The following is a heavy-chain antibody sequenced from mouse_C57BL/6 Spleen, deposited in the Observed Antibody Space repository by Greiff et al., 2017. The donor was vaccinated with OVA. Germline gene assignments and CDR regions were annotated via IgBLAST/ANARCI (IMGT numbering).Heavy chain of an antibody. CDR1: GYTFTDYY. V-gene: IGHV1-76*01. D-gene: IGHD4-1*01. CDR3: ARGGLGRGFDY. J-gene: IGHJ2*01. CDR2: IYPGSGNT. Sequence: QVQLKQSGAELVRPGASVKLSCKASGYTFTDYYINWVKQRPGQGLEWIARIYPGSGNTYYNEKFKGKATLTAEKSSSTAYMQLSSLTSEDSAGYFCARGGLGRGFDYWGQGTTLTVSS.